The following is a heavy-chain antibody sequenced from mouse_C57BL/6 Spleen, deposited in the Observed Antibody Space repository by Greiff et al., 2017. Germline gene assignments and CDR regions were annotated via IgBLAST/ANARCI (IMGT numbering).Heavy chain of an antibody. D-gene: IGHD4-1*01. CDR1: GFSFNTYA. CDR2: IRSKSNNYAT. CDR3: VSQNWDWYFDV. J-gene: IGHJ1*03. Sequence: EVTLMESGGGLVQPKGSLKLSCAASGFSFNTYAMNWVRQAPGKGLEWVARIRSKSNNYATYYADSVKDRFTISRDDSESMLYLQMNNLKTEDTAMYYCVSQNWDWYFDVWGTGTTVTVSS. V-gene: IGHV10-1*01.